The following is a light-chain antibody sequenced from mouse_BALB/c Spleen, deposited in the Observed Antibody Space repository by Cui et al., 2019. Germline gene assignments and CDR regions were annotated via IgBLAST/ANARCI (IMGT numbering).Light chain of an antibody. J-gene: IGKJ2*01. CDR1: SSVRSSY. CDR3: HPWSSYT. Sequence: QTVLTQSQAIMSASPGEKVTLPCSASSSVRSSYLYWYQQKPGSSPKLWIYSTSNLASGVPASFSGSGSETSYSLTISSVEAEDAASYFCHPWSSYTFGGGTKLEIK. CDR2: STS. V-gene: IGKV4-79*01.